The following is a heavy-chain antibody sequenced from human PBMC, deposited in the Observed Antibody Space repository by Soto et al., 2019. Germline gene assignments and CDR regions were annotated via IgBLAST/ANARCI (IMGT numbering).Heavy chain of an antibody. D-gene: IGHD3-3*01. J-gene: IGHJ4*02. CDR1: GFTFSSYN. Sequence: PGGSLRLSCAVSGFTFSSYNMNWVRQAPGKGLEWVSYISRDSGTRYYADSVKGRFTISRDNAKNSLSLQMNSLRDGDTAIYYCARSMFGVVITHYFDNWGQGTLVTVSS. CDR2: ISRDSGTR. V-gene: IGHV3-48*02. CDR3: ARSMFGVVITHYFDN.